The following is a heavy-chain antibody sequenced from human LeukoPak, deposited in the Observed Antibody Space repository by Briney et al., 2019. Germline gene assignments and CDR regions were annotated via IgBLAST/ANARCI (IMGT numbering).Heavy chain of an antibody. V-gene: IGHV3-48*03. Sequence: GSLRLSCAASGFTFSSYEMHWVRQAPGKGLEWVSYISSSGSTIYYADSVKGRFTISRDNAKNSLYLQMNSLRAEDTAVYYCAREHPGIAVAGPDYWGQGTLVTVSS. CDR3: AREHPGIAVAGPDY. D-gene: IGHD6-19*01. CDR1: GFTFSSYE. J-gene: IGHJ4*02. CDR2: ISSSGSTI.